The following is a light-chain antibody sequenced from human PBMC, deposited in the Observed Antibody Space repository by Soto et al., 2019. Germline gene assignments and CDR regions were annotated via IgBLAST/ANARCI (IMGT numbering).Light chain of an antibody. CDR2: SSS. J-gene: IGKJ5*01. CDR3: QQYGSSLIT. V-gene: IGKV3-20*01. CDR1: QSISSTL. Sequence: EIELTQSPGTLSLSPGERATLSCKASQSISSTLLAWYQQKTGQAPRLLIYSSSIRATGIPDRFSGSGSGTDFTLTISRLEPEDFAVYYCQQYGSSLITFGQGTRLEMK.